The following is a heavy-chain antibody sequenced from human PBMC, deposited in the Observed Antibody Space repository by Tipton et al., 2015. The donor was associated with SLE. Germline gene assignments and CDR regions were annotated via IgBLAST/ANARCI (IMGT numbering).Heavy chain of an antibody. J-gene: IGHJ6*02. V-gene: IGHV4-39*07. CDR3: ARFTMVRDYYGMDV. CDR1: GGSISSSSYY. Sequence: TLSLTCTVSGGSISSSSYYWGWIRQPPGKGLEWIGSTYYSGSTNYNPSLKSRVTISVDTSKNQFSLKLSSVTAADTAVYYCARFTMVRDYYGMDVWGQGTTVTVSS. CDR2: TYYSGST. D-gene: IGHD3-10*01.